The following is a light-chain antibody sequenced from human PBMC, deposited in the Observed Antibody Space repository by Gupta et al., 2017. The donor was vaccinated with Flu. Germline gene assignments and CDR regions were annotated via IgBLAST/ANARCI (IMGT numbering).Light chain of an antibody. CDR1: SSDVGGYNY. V-gene: IGLV2-14*01. J-gene: IGLJ2*01. CDR3: NLYKSSSARVV. CDR2: DVS. Sequence: QSALTQPASVSGSPGQSITISCTGTSSDVGGYNYVSWYQQPPGTAPKLMIDDVSNRPSGVPNRFSGSKAGNTASLTIKGLQAEEEAEYYCNLYKSSSARVVFGGGTKLTVL.